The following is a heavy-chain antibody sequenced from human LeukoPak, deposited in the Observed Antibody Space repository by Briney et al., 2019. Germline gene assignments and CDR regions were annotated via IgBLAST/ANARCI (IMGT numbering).Heavy chain of an antibody. CDR2: IRYDGSNK. CDR3: AKDLYCSGGSCYSSYMDV. CDR1: GFTFSSYG. D-gene: IGHD2-15*01. Sequence: PGGPLRLSCAASGFTFSSYGMHWVRQAPGKGLEWVAFIRYDGSNKYYADSVKGRFTISRDNSKNTLYLQMSSLRAEDTAVYYCAKDLYCSGGSCYSSYMDVWGKGTTVTVSS. J-gene: IGHJ6*03. V-gene: IGHV3-30*02.